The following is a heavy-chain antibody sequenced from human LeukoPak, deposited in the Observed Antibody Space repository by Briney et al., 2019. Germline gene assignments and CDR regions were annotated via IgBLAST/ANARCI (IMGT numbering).Heavy chain of an antibody. J-gene: IGHJ6*03. CDR3: ARGYDFWSRNMDV. D-gene: IGHD3-3*01. CDR1: GFTVSTNY. Sequence: PGGSLRLSCAASGFTVSTNYMTWVRQAPGKGLEWVSSISSSSSYIYYADSVKGRFTISRDNAKNSLYLQMNSLRAEDTAVYYCARGYDFWSRNMDVWGKGTTVTVSS. V-gene: IGHV3-21*01. CDR2: ISSSSSYI.